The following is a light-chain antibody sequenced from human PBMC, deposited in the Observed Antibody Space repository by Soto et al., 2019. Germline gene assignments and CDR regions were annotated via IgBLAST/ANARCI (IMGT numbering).Light chain of an antibody. Sequence: DIQMTQSPSPLSASVGDRVTITCRANQSISNHLNWYQQKPGKAPNLLIYAASTLQSGVPSRFSGSGSGTDFTLTISSLQREDFATYYCQQSYSSWCTFGQGTKVEIK. V-gene: IGKV1-39*01. J-gene: IGKJ1*01. CDR2: AAS. CDR1: QSISNH. CDR3: QQSYSSWCT.